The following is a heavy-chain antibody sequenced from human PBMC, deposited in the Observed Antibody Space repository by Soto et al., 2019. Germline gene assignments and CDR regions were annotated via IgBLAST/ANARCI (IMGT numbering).Heavy chain of an antibody. J-gene: IGHJ6*03. D-gene: IGHD2-2*02. CDR2: VSWNSGTM. CDR1: GFSFDEYA. Sequence: EVQLVGSGGGLVQPGRSLRLSCAASGFSFDEYAMHWVRQVPGKGLEWVSGVSWNSGTMGYGDSVKGRFTISRDNDKNSLYLQMNSLRAEDTAMYYCAKGFCSSAKCYTYSYMDVWGKGTTVTVSS. CDR3: AKGFCSSAKCYTYSYMDV. V-gene: IGHV3-9*01.